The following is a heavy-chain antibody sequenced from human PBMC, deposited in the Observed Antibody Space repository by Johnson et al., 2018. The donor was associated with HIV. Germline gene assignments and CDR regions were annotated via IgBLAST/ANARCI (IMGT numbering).Heavy chain of an antibody. V-gene: IGHV3-7*03. CDR1: GFTFSRYW. Sequence: VQLVESGGGVVQPGGSLRLSCAASGFTFSRYWMSWVRQAPGKGLEWVANIKQEGSEKYYVDSVKGRFTISRDNAKKSLFLLMNSLRAEDTAVYYCAREKPRLVQGVLDAFDIWGQGTMVTVSS. J-gene: IGHJ3*02. CDR2: IKQEGSEK. D-gene: IGHD3-10*01. CDR3: AREKPRLVQGVLDAFDI.